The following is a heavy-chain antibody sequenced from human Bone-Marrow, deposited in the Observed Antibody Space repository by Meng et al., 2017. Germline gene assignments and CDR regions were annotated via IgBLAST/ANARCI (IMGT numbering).Heavy chain of an antibody. CDR1: GFTFSDYY. Sequence: GGSLRLSCAASGFTFSDYYMSWIRQAPGKGLEWVSYISSSGSTIYYADSVKGRFTISRDNAKNSLYLQMNSLRAEDTAVYYCARVAQSPNYYDFWSGYFHWFDPWGQGTLVTVSS. D-gene: IGHD3-3*01. J-gene: IGHJ5*02. V-gene: IGHV3-11*01. CDR2: ISSSGSTI. CDR3: ARVAQSPNYYDFWSGYFHWFDP.